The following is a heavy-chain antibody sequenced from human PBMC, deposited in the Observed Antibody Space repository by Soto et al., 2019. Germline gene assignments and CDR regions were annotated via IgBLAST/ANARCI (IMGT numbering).Heavy chain of an antibody. D-gene: IGHD5-12*01. CDR3: ARDGGGSGYDSFFDY. CDR2: INPNSGGT. CDR1: GYTFTGYY. Sequence: GASVKVSCKASGYTFTGYYMHWVRQAPGQGLEWMGWINPNSGGTNYAQKFQGRVTMTRDTSISTAYMELSRLRSDDTAVYYCARDGGGSGYDSFFDYWGQGTLVTVLL. V-gene: IGHV1-2*02. J-gene: IGHJ4*02.